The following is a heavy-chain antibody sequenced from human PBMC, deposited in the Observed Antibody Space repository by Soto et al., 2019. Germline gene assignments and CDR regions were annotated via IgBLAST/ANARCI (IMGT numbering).Heavy chain of an antibody. Sequence: EVQLVESGGGLVQPGGSLRLSCAASGFTFSTYWMNWVRQAPGKGLEWVANIKQDGSEKYYVESVKGRFTISRDNAKNSLYLQMNSLRAEDTAVYYCARQGGVYDFWSGYCGYWGQGTLVTVSS. CDR3: ARQGGVYDFWSGYCGY. CDR1: GFTFSTYW. J-gene: IGHJ4*02. CDR2: IKQDGSEK. D-gene: IGHD3-3*01. V-gene: IGHV3-7*01.